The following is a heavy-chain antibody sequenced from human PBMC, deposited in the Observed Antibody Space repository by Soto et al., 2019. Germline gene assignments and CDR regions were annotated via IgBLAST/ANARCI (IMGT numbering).Heavy chain of an antibody. CDR1: GFTFTDHY. V-gene: IGHV3-72*01. Sequence: PGVSLRLSCLASGFTFTDHYMDWVRQAPGTGLEWIARTKNKPNNYTTTYAASVKGRFTISRDDSESSLYLQMNNLNTEDTAAYYCAREILRHYYYDYPLDVWGKATRVIVSS. CDR3: AREILRHYYYDYPLDV. CDR2: TKNKPNNYTT. D-gene: IGHD5-12*01. J-gene: IGHJ6*04.